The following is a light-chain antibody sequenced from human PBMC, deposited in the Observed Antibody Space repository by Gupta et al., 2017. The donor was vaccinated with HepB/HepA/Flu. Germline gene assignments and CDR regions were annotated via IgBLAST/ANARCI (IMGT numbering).Light chain of an antibody. CDR1: QNLVYSDGSTY. CDR2: KLS. J-gene: IGKJ2*01. CDR3: MQGTHCLPMYT. V-gene: IGKV2-30*01. Sequence: VVLTQSPLSLPVTLGQPASISCKSSQNLVYSDGSTYFNWFQQRPGLSPRRLIYKLSLRDSGVPDRFSGSGSGADFKLNISSGEADDVEIYYCMQGTHCLPMYTFGQGTKLEIK.